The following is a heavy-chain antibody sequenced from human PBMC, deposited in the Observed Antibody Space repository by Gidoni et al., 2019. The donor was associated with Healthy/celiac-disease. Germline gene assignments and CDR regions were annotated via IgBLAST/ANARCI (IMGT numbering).Heavy chain of an antibody. CDR3: ARPGRPGYDFENWFDP. Sequence: EVQLVQSGAEVKKPGESLRISCKGSGYSFTSYWISWVRQMPGKGLEWMGRIDPSDSYTNYSPSFQGHVTISADKSISTAYLQWSSLKASDTAMYYCARPGRPGYDFENWFDPWGQGTLVTVSS. D-gene: IGHD5-12*01. V-gene: IGHV5-10-1*01. CDR1: GYSFTSYW. J-gene: IGHJ5*02. CDR2: IDPSDSYT.